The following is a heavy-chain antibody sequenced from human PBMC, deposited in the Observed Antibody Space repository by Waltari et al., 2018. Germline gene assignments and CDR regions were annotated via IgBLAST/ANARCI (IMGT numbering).Heavy chain of an antibody. J-gene: IGHJ5*02. CDR1: GGSIRDYY. CDR2: IYTSGNT. Sequence: QVQLQESGPGLVKPSETLSLTCPVSGGSIRDYYWSWFRQPAGKGLEWIGRIYTSGNTNYNPSLKSRATISIDRSKNQFSLNLSSVTAADTAVYYCARDQPVYSNYRFINRFDPWGQGNLVTVSS. CDR3: ARDQPVYSNYRFINRFDP. V-gene: IGHV4-4*07. D-gene: IGHD4-4*01.